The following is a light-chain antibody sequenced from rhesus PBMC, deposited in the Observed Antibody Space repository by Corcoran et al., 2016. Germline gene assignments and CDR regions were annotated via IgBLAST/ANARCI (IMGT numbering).Light chain of an antibody. J-gene: IGKJ4*01. CDR1: QGISSY. CDR3: QQHNSDPLT. CDR2: AAS. V-gene: IGKV1-25*01. Sequence: DIQMTQSPSSLSASVGDRVTITCRASQGISSYLAWYQQQPGKAPKLLIYAASTLKSGVPSRFSGSGSWTVGTLTISSLQPEDFATYYGQQHNSDPLTFGGGTKVELK.